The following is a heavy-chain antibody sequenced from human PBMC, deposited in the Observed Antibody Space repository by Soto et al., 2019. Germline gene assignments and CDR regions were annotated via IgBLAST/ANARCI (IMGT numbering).Heavy chain of an antibody. CDR2: INHSGST. Sequence: PSETLSLTCAVYGGSFSGYYWSWIRQPPGKGLEWIGEINHSGSTNYNPSLKSRVTISVDTSKNQFSLKLSSVTAADTAVYYCARSLSGPHHLDYWGQGTLVTVSS. CDR3: ARSLSGPHHLDY. J-gene: IGHJ4*02. CDR1: GGSFSGYY. V-gene: IGHV4-34*01. D-gene: IGHD3-10*01.